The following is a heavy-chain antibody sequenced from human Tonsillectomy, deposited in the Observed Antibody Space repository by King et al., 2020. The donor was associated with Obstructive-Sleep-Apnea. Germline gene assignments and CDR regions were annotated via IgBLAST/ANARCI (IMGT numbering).Heavy chain of an antibody. V-gene: IGHV5-51*01. Sequence: QLVQSGAEVKKPGESLKISCKGSGYSFTSYWIGWVRQMPGKGLEWMGIIYPGDSDTRYSPSSQGQVTIPADKSISTADLQWSSLKASDTAMYYWSGGTTVTNNWFDPWGQGTLVTVSS. CDR2: IYPGDSDT. CDR3: SGGTTVTNNWFDP. J-gene: IGHJ5*02. D-gene: IGHD4-17*01. CDR1: GYSFTSYW.